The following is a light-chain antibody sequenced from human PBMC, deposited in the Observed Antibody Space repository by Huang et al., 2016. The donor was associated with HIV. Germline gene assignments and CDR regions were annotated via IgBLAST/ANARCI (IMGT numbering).Light chain of an antibody. CDR3: QQYNNWPPVT. V-gene: IGKV3D-15*01. Sequence: EMVLTQSPATLSVSPGQRVTLSCRASESVGRTLAWYQQELGQAPRLLIYGASTRATGIPDRFSARGSGTEFTLTISSLQSEDVAVYYCQQYNNWPPVTFGQGTRLEI. CDR1: ESVGRT. J-gene: IGKJ5*01. CDR2: GAS.